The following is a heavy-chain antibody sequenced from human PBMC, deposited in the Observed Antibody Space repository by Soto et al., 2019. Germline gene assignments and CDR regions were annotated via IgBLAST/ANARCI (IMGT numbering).Heavy chain of an antibody. CDR2: TYYRSKWYN. CDR1: GDSVSSNSAA. CDR3: VRWVASRPNSDCGMDV. V-gene: IGHV6-1*01. D-gene: IGHD6-6*01. Sequence: SQTLSLTCAISGDSVSSNSAAWNWIRQSPSRGLEWLGRTYYRSKWYNDYAVSVKSRITINPDTSKNQFSLQLNSVTPEDTAVYYCVRWVASRPNSDCGMDVWGQGTTVTVSS. J-gene: IGHJ6*02.